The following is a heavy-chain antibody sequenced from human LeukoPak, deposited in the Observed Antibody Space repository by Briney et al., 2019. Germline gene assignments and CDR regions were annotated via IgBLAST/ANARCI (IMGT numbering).Heavy chain of an antibody. V-gene: IGHV3-74*01. J-gene: IGHJ4*02. CDR2: INGDGTST. D-gene: IGHD1-26*01. CDR1: GFTFSDYW. CDR3: AKLVGATTGIDY. Sequence: PGGSLRLSCAASGFTFSDYWMHWVRQAPGKGLVWVSRINGDGTSTRYADSVKGRFTISRDNAKNTLYLQMNSLSAEDTAVYYCAKLVGATTGIDYWGRGTLVTVSS.